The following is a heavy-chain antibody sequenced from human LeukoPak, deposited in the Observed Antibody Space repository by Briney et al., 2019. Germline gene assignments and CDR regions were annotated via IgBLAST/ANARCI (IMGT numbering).Heavy chain of an antibody. D-gene: IGHD3-9*01. J-gene: IGHJ4*02. CDR2: MSGSADST. V-gene: IGHV3-23*01. CDR1: GFTFSSYA. Sequence: PGGSLRLSRAASGFTFSSYAMSWVRQAPGKGLEWVSTMSGSADSTYYADSVKGRFTISRDNSKNTLYLQMNSLRAEDTAVYYCAKAKGLTISSSDFWGQGTLVTVSS. CDR3: AKAKGLTISSSDF.